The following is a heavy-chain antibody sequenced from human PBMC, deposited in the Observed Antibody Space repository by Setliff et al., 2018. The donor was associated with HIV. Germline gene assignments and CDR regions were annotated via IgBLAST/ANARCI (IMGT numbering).Heavy chain of an antibody. CDR1: GGSISSGGFY. J-gene: IGHJ4*02. CDR3: ARSRLHYNDRSGYYPSYFDY. Sequence: PSETLSLTGTVTGGSISSGGFYWTWIRQHPGKGLEWIGYIYNTGSTYHSPSLKRRVSISVDTSKNQFSLKRYSVTAADTAVYYCARSRLHYNDRSGYYPSYFDYWGQGTLVTVSS. D-gene: IGHD3-22*01. CDR2: IYNTGST. V-gene: IGHV4-31*03.